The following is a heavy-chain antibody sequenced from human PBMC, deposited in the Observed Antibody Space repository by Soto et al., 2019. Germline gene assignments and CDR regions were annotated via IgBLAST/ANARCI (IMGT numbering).Heavy chain of an antibody. CDR1: GGSISSGGYY. D-gene: IGHD6-25*01. J-gene: IGHJ4*02. CDR3: ARESAPENYFDY. V-gene: IGHV4-31*03. CDR2: IYYSGST. Sequence: QVQLQESGPGLVKPSQTLSLTCTVSGGSISSGGYYWSWIRQHPGKGLEWLGYIYYSGSTYYNPSLKRRVTIPVHTSKHPFSLKLSSVAAAYTAVYYCARESAPENYFDYWGQGTLVTVSS.